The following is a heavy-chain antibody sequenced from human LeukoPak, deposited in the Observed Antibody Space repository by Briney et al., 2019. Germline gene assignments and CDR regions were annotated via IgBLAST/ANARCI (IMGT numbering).Heavy chain of an antibody. CDR1: GFTFDDYA. Sequence: GRSLRLSCAASGFTFDDYAMHWVRQAPGKGLEWVSGISWNSGSIGYADSVKGRFTISRDNAMNSLYLQMNSLRGEDTAVYYCARRDGYNTFYFEYWGQGTLVTVSS. V-gene: IGHV3-9*01. CDR3: ARRDGYNTFYFEY. CDR2: ISWNSGSI. J-gene: IGHJ4*02. D-gene: IGHD5-24*01.